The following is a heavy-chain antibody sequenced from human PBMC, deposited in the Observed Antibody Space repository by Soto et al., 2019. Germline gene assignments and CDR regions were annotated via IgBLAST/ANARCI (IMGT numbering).Heavy chain of an antibody. CDR3: ARGRSDGMDV. CDR2: IKEDGSEK. CDR1: GFILSSDW. D-gene: IGHD3-10*01. Sequence: EVQLVESGGGLVQPGGSLRLSCAASGFILSSDWMSWVRQAPGKGLEWVANIKEDGSEKYYVDSVKGRFTISRDNAENSLHLQMSSLRGEDTAVYYCARGRSDGMDVWGQGTTVTVSS. V-gene: IGHV3-7*03. J-gene: IGHJ6*02.